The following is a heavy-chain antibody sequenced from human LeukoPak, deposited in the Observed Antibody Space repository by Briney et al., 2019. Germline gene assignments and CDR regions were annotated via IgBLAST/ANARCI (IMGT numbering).Heavy chain of an antibody. CDR3: ATLVVIRANYFDY. CDR1: GGSISRSSYY. CDR2: IYYSGST. J-gene: IGHJ4*02. D-gene: IGHD3-22*01. V-gene: IGHV4-39*01. Sequence: SETLSLTCTVSGGSISRSSYYWGWIRQPPGKGLEWIGSIYYSGSTYYNPSLKSRVTISVDTSKNQFSLKVSSVTAADTAVYYCATLVVIRANYFDYWGQGTLVTVSS.